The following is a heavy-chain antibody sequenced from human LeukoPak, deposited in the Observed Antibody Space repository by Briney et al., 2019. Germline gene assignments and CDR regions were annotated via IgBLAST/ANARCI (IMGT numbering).Heavy chain of an antibody. Sequence: GESLKISCKGSGYSFSRYWIGWVRQMPGKGLDWMGIIYPGDSDTRYSPSFQGQVTISADKSISTAYLQWSSLKASDTAMYYCARQDHYYDSSGYYFNYWGQGTLVTVSS. V-gene: IGHV5-51*01. CDR3: ARQDHYYDSSGYYFNY. D-gene: IGHD3-22*01. J-gene: IGHJ4*02. CDR2: IYPGDSDT. CDR1: GYSFSRYW.